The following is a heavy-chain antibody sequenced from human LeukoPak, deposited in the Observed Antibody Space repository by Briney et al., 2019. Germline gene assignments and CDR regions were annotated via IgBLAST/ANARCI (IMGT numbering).Heavy chain of an antibody. J-gene: IGHJ6*02. D-gene: IGHD6-13*01. CDR3: ARDMTRAVQIPGTYYYAYAMDV. CDR2: VYYSGST. V-gene: IGHV4-59*01. CDR1: VGSISSYF. Sequence: PSETLSLTCTVSVGSISSYFWSWIRQSPGKGLEGIGYVYYSGSTNYNPSLKSLVTISVDTSKNQFSLELSSVTAADTAVYYCARDMTRAVQIPGTYYYAYAMDVWGQGTTVTVSS.